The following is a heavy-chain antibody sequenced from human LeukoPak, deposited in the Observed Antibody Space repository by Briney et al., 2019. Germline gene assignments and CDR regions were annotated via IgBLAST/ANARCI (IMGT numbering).Heavy chain of an antibody. CDR2: INPNSGGT. J-gene: IGHJ4*02. CDR1: GYTFTSYY. V-gene: IGHV1-2*02. CDR3: ARVYYYDSSGYYEEGMVDY. D-gene: IGHD3-22*01. Sequence: AASVTVSCKASGYTFTSYYIHWVRQAPGQGLEWMGWINPNSGGTNYAQKFQGRVTMTRDTSISTAYMELSRLRSDDTAVYYCARVYYYDSSGYYEEGMVDYWGQGTLVTVSS.